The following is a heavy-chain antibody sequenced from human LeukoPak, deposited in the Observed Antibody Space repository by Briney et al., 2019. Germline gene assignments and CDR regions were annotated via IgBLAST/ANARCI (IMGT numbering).Heavy chain of an antibody. CDR2: INSDGSEG. D-gene: IGHD3-16*01. CDR1: GFTFSGFW. J-gene: IGHJ4*02. CDR3: ARGGGLSDFDY. Sequence: GGSLRLSCAVSGFTFSGFWMSWSRQAPGKGLEWVASINSDGSEGYYADVVKGRFTISGDNAKNSLYLQMNSLRAEDTAVYYCARGGGLSDFDYWGQGTLVTVSS. V-gene: IGHV3-7*01.